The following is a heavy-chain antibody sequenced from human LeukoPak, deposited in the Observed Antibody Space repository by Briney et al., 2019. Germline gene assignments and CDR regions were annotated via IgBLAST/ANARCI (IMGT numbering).Heavy chain of an antibody. CDR3: AKEYFDIVVVPAGVATSGYFDY. J-gene: IGHJ4*02. V-gene: IGHV3-23*01. CDR2: ISGSGGST. Sequence: GGSLRLCCAASGFTFSRYAMSWVRQAPGRGLEWVSPISGSGGSTYYADSVKGRFTVSRDNSKNTLYLQMNSLRAEDTAVYYCAKEYFDIVVVPAGVATSGYFDYGGQGTLVTVSS. CDR1: GFTFSRYA. D-gene: IGHD2-2*01.